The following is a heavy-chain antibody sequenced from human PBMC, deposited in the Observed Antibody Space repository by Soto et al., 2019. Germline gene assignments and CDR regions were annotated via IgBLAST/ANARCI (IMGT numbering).Heavy chain of an antibody. V-gene: IGHV4-59*01. CDR2: IFYSGTT. CDR3: ARDRSALAPFFVGVDV. Sequence: QVQLHESGPGLVKPSETLSLTCSVSGGSLSIYYWSWIRQPPGKGLEWIANIFYSGTTNYNPSLKSRFTIAVDTSKNQVSLRLSYVTAADTAVYYCARDRSALAPFFVGVDVWGQGTTVTVAS. J-gene: IGHJ6*02. D-gene: IGHD5-18*01. CDR1: GGSLSIYY.